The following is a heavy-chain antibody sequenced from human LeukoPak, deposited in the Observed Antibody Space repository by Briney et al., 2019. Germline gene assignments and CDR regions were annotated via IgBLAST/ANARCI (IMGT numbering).Heavy chain of an antibody. V-gene: IGHV4-39*01. CDR1: GGSISSSTHY. CDR2: IYYVGST. D-gene: IGHD4-17*01. J-gene: IGHJ4*02. CDR3: ARREWTRATVTFFDY. Sequence: PSETLSLTCTVSGGSISSSTHYWGWIRQPPGKGLEWIGTIYYVGSTYYNPSLKSRFTISVDTSKNQISLKLISVTAADTAVYYCARREWTRATVTFFDYWGQGSLVTVSS.